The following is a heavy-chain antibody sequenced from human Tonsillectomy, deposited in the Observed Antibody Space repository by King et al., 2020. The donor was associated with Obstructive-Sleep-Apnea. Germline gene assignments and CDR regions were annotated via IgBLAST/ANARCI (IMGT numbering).Heavy chain of an antibody. CDR1: GYLFTSYG. CDR2: ISAYNGNT. CDR3: ARDRPYSGYDLFDY. J-gene: IGHJ4*02. Sequence: VQLVESGAEVKKPGASVKVSCKASGYLFTSYGISWVRKAPGQGLELMGWISAYNGNTNYAQKLQDRVTMTTDTSTRTAYMELRSLLSDDTAVYYCARDRPYSGYDLFDYWGQGTLVTVSS. V-gene: IGHV1-18*04. D-gene: IGHD5-12*01.